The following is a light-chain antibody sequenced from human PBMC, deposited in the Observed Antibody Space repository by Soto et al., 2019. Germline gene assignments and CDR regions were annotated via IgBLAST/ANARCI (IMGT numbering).Light chain of an antibody. Sequence: EIVLTQSPGTLSLSPGEKATLSCRASQRVGDTFLSWYQQKPGLAPRLLIYGVSNRATGIPDRFSGSGSGTDFILTISRLEPEDFALYYCGQFVSSPPRTFGQGTKVDIK. CDR1: QRVGDTF. J-gene: IGKJ1*01. CDR2: GVS. V-gene: IGKV3-20*01. CDR3: GQFVSSPPRT.